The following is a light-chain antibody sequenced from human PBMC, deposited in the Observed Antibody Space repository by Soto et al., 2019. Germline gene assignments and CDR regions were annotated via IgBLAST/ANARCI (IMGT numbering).Light chain of an antibody. CDR1: STDVGAYNY. CDR2: EVT. Sequence: QSALTQPPSASGSPGQSVTISCTGTSTDVGAYNYVSWYQQHPGKAPKLIIYEVTKRPSGVPDRFSGSKSGNTASLTVSGRQAEDEAGYYCGSHAGDSNVVFGGGTKVTVL. CDR3: GSHAGDSNVV. J-gene: IGLJ3*02. V-gene: IGLV2-8*01.